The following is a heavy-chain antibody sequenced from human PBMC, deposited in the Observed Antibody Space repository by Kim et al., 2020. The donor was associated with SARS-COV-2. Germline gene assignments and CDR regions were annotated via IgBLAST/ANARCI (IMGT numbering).Heavy chain of an antibody. Sequence: GGSLRLSCAASGFTFSSYGMHWVRQAPGKGLEWVAVIWYDGSNKYYADSVKGRFTISRDNSKNTLYLQMNSLRAEDTAVYYCARSGIAVAGFLDYWGQGTLVTVSS. CDR1: GFTFSSYG. V-gene: IGHV3-33*01. CDR3: ARSGIAVAGFLDY. CDR2: IWYDGSNK. D-gene: IGHD6-19*01. J-gene: IGHJ4*02.